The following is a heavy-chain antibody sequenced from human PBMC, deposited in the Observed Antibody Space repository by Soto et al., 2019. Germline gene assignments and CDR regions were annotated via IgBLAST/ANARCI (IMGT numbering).Heavy chain of an antibody. Sequence: QITLTESGPTLVQPTQTLTLTCTFSGFSLYTSGVGVAWIRQPPGKALEWLALIYWDDDKRHSPSLKSRIAITKDTSKNQVVLTMANVDPGDTGTYYCAHRPSDGSGSSHSFDSWGQGIPVTVSS. D-gene: IGHD3-10*01. CDR2: IYWDDDK. V-gene: IGHV2-5*02. CDR1: GFSLYTSGVG. J-gene: IGHJ5*01. CDR3: AHRPSDGSGSSHSFDS.